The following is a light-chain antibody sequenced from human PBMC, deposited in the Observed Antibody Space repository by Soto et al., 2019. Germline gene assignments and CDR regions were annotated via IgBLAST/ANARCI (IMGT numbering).Light chain of an antibody. CDR3: QQYDNLPLT. V-gene: IGKV1-33*01. CDR2: DAS. CDR1: QDINSY. J-gene: IGKJ4*01. Sequence: DIQMTQSPSSLSASVGDRVTISCQASQDINSYLNWYQQKPGKAPKLLIYDASNLETGVPSRFSGSGFGTDFTITISSLQPEDIATYYCQQYDNLPLTFGGGTKVEIK.